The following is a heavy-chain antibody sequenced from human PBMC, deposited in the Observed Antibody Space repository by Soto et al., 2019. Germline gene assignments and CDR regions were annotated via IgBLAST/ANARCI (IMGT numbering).Heavy chain of an antibody. CDR3: ARDPENYRGSDLAIDY. J-gene: IGHJ4*02. V-gene: IGHV3-21*01. CDR1: GFTFGSYA. CDR2: LYGNSGGI. Sequence: GGSLRLSCAASGFTFGSYAMTWVRQAPGKGLERVAGLYGNSGGIQYADSVKGRFTISRDNAKNSLYLQMNSLRTEDTAVYYCARDPENYRGSDLAIDYWGQGTLVTVSS. D-gene: IGHD5-12*01.